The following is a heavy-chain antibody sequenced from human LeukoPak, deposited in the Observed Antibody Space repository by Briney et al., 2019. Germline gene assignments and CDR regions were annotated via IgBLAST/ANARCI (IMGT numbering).Heavy chain of an antibody. CDR3: AIFYRSSSAVTDAFDI. D-gene: IGHD6-6*01. Sequence: ASVKVSCKASGYTFTSYDINWVRQATGQGLEWMGWMNPNSGNTGYAQKFQGRVTITRNTSISTAYMELSSLRSEDTAVYYCAIFYRSSSAVTDAFDIWGQGTMVTVSS. CDR2: MNPNSGNT. J-gene: IGHJ3*02. V-gene: IGHV1-8*03. CDR1: GYTFTSYD.